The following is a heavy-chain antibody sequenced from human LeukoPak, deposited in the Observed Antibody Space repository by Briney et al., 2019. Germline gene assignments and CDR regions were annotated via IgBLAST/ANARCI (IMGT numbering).Heavy chain of an antibody. CDR3: ARALGLSSSWYSNWFDP. CDR2: IKSDGSST. J-gene: IGHJ5*02. V-gene: IGHV3-74*01. Sequence: GGSLRLSCAASGFTFSSYWMHWVRQAPGKGLVWVPRIKSDGSSTSYADSVKGRFTISRDNAKNTLYLQMNSLRAEDTAVYYCARALGLSSSWYSNWFDPWGQGTLVTVSS. D-gene: IGHD6-13*01. CDR1: GFTFSSYW.